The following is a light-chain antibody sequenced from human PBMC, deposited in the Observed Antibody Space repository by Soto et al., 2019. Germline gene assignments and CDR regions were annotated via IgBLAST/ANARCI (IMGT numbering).Light chain of an antibody. CDR3: NSYTSKSTGV. CDR1: SSDVGGYNY. V-gene: IGLV2-14*01. J-gene: IGLJ1*01. Sequence: QYALTQPASVSGSPGQSITISCTGTSSDVGGYNYVSWYQQHPGKAPKLIIYEVSNRSSGVSNRFSGSKSGNTASLTISGLQAEYEADYYCNSYTSKSTGVFGTGTKLTVL. CDR2: EVS.